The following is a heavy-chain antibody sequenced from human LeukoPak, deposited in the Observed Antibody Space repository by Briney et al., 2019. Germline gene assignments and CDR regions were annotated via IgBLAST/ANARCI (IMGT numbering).Heavy chain of an antibody. Sequence: SETLSLTCTVSGGSISSYYWSWIRQPPGKGLEWIGYIYYSGSTYYNPSLKSRVTISVDTSKNQFSLKLSSVTAADTAVYYCARDFPYYYVSSGYYHRYFDYWGQGTLVTVSS. CDR2: IYYSGST. D-gene: IGHD3-22*01. CDR3: ARDFPYYYVSSGYYHRYFDY. V-gene: IGHV4-59*12. CDR1: GGSISSYY. J-gene: IGHJ4*02.